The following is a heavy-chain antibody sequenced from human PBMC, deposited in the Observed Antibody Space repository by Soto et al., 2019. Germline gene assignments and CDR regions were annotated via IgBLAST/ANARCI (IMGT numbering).Heavy chain of an antibody. CDR3: VNDRVSACLHHFDS. V-gene: IGHV3-9*01. Sequence: GGSLRLSCAASGFTFEDYAMNWVRQVPGKGLEWVSGILWNSDSIGYADSVKGRFTISRDNAKNSLYLQMSGLRVEDTALYFCVNDRVSACLHHFDSWGQGTLVTVSS. CDR1: GFTFEDYA. D-gene: IGHD3-16*01. CDR2: ILWNSDSI. J-gene: IGHJ4*02.